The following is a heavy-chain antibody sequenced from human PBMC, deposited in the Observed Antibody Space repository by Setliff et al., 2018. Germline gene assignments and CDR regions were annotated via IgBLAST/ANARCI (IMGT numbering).Heavy chain of an antibody. CDR3: RFWSGYYKNDY. J-gene: IGHJ4*02. D-gene: IGHD3-3*01. Sequence: SETLSLTCTVYGGSFSDCYWGWVRQPPGKGLEWIGEINHSGSTNYIPSLKSRLTISVDTSKNQFSLKLSSVTAADTAMYYCRFWSGYYKNDYWGQGTLVTVSS. CDR2: INHSGST. CDR1: GGSFSDCY. V-gene: IGHV4-34*01.